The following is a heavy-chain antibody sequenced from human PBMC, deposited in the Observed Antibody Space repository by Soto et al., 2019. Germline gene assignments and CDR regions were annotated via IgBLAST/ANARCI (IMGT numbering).Heavy chain of an antibody. CDR1: GFTFSSYA. CDR3: ARPQNNYYYYGMDV. CDR2: ISYDGSNK. J-gene: IGHJ6*02. Sequence: GGSLRFSCAASGFTFSSYAMHWVRQAPGKGLEWVAVISYDGSNKYYADSVKGRFTISRDNSKNTLYLQMNSLRAEDTAVYYCARPQNNYYYYGMDVWGQGTTVTVSS. V-gene: IGHV3-30-3*01.